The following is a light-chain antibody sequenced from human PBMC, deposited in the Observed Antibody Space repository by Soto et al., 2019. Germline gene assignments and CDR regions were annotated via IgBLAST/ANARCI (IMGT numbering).Light chain of an antibody. CDR1: QSVSSY. CDR2: DAS. V-gene: IGKV3-11*01. J-gene: IGKJ1*01. Sequence: IVLTQSPATLSLSPWERATLSCRASQSVSSYLAWYQQKPVQAPRLLIYDASNRSTGIPARFSGSGSGTDFTLTISSLEPEDFAVYYCQQRSNWPRTLGQGTKV. CDR3: QQRSNWPRT.